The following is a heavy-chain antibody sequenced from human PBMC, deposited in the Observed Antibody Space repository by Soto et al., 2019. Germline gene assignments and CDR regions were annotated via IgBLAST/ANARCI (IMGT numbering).Heavy chain of an antibody. CDR3: ARGLGVIRSGDLSTGGPAPSAI. CDR1: GYTFTSYG. CDR2: ISAYNGNT. V-gene: IGHV1-18*01. Sequence: ASVKVSCKASGYTFTSYGISWVRQAPGQGLEWMGWISAYNGNTNYAQKLQGRVTMTTDTSTSTAYMELRSLRSDDTAVYYSARGLGVIRSGDLSTGGPAPSAIWGQGLLATVS. D-gene: IGHD3-16*02. J-gene: IGHJ3*02.